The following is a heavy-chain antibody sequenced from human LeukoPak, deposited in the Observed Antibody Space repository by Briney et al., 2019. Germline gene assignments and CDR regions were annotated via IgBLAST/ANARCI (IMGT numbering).Heavy chain of an antibody. CDR2: IYTSGST. CDR1: GGSISSGSYY. D-gene: IGHD3-10*01. J-gene: IGHJ4*02. Sequence: PSETLSLTCTVSGGSISSGSYYWSWIRQPAGKGLEWIGRIYTSGSTNYNPSLKSRVTISVDTSKNKFSLKLTSVTAADTAVYYCARDHVSGSCYKRVDYWGQGTLVTVSS. V-gene: IGHV4-61*02. CDR3: ARDHVSGSCYKRVDY.